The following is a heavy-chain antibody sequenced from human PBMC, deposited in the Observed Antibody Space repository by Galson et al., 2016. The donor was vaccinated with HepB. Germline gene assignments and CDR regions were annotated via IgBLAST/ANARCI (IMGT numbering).Heavy chain of an antibody. J-gene: IGHJ4*02. V-gene: IGHV3-74*01. CDR3: ARRDIPMANDY. Sequence: SLRLSCAASGFTFSSNWMHWVRQAPGKGLVWVSRINTDGSTTNYADSVKGRFTISRGNAKNTLYLQMNSLRAEDTAVYFCARRDIPMANDYWGQGVLITVSS. CDR1: GFTFSSNW. CDR2: INTDGSTT. D-gene: IGHD5-18*01.